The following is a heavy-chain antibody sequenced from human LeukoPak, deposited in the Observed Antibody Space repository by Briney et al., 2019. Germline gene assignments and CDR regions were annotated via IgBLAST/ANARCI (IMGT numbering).Heavy chain of an antibody. Sequence: GGSLRLSCAASGFRFSYHDMHWVRQAPGKGLEFVSSIGAAGAHTFYADSAKGRFTISRDNFQSTMYLQMDGLRPEDSAVYYCARELGGTKTGGFDIWGQGTVVTVSS. CDR1: GFRFSYHD. J-gene: IGHJ3*02. CDR2: IGAAGAHT. D-gene: IGHD1-14*01. V-gene: IGHV3-64*02. CDR3: ARELGGTKTGGFDI.